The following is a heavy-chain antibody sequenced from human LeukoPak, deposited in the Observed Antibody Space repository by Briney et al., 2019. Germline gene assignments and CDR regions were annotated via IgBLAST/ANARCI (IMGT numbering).Heavy chain of an antibody. CDR3: ARVLLYDSGDY. V-gene: IGHV1-18*01. CDR1: GYTFTGHG. CDR2: ISAYTGNT. Sequence: ASVKVSCTASGYTFTGHGISWVRQAPGQGLEWMGWISAYTGNTNYAQRLQGRVTMTTDTSTNTAYMELRSLRSDDTAVYYCARVLLYDSGDYWGQGTLVTVSS. D-gene: IGHD3-3*01. J-gene: IGHJ4*02.